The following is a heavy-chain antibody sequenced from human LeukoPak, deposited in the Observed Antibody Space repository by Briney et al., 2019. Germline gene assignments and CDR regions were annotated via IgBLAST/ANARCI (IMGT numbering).Heavy chain of an antibody. Sequence: SETLSLNCSVSGDSVRNDFYYWGWIRQPPGKGLEWVACLSHAGNTWYNPSLESRLSISVDTSKNQFSLKFSSVTAADTALYWCARHNAPRRVGFDFWGQGILVTVSS. J-gene: IGHJ4*02. D-gene: IGHD2-2*01. V-gene: IGHV4-39*01. CDR2: LSHAGNT. CDR3: ARHNAPRRVGFDF. CDR1: GDSVRNDFYY.